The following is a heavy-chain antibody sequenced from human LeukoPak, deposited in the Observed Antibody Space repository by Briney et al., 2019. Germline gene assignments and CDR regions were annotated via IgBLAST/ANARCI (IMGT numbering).Heavy chain of an antibody. V-gene: IGHV1-8*02. CDR3: ARGLGTYDTSELTWPMISF. Sequence: GASVKVSCKASGYTFTSYGINWVRQATGQGLEWMGWMNPNSGDTAYAQKFQGRITMTRSTSISTAYMELSGLRSEDTAVYYCARGLGTYDTSELTWPMISFWGQGTLVTVSS. J-gene: IGHJ4*02. D-gene: IGHD3-22*01. CDR2: MNPNSGDT. CDR1: GYTFTSYG.